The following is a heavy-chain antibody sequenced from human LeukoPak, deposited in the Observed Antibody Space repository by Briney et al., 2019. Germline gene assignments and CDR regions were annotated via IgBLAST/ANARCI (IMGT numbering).Heavy chain of an antibody. CDR1: GASFSDSY. Sequence: PSETLSLTCAVYGASFSDSYWSWIRQSPEKGLEWIGEINNSGSTSYNPSLNSRVIMSVDRSKNQFSLRLPSVTAADTAVYYCARGRYGPRLGNWGQGTLVTVSS. CDR3: ARGRYGPRLGN. J-gene: IGHJ4*02. CDR2: INNSGST. V-gene: IGHV4-34*01. D-gene: IGHD3-16*01.